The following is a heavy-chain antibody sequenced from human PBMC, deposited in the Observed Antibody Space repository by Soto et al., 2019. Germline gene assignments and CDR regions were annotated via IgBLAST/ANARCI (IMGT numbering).Heavy chain of an antibody. D-gene: IGHD2-15*01. CDR3: ARLGGYCSGGSCPYGMDV. CDR2: ISSSSSYI. J-gene: IGHJ6*02. V-gene: IGHV3-21*01. CDR1: GFTFRSYS. Sequence: PGGSLRLSCAASGFTFRSYSINWGRQAPGKGLEWVSSISSSSSYIYYADSVKGRFTISRDNAKNSLYLQMNSLRAEDTAVYYCARLGGYCSGGSCPYGMDVWGQGTTVTVSS.